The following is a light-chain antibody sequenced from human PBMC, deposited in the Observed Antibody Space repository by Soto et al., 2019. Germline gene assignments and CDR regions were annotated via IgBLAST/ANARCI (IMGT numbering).Light chain of an antibody. CDR1: QRVSNN. V-gene: IGKV3-15*01. Sequence: EIVMTQSPATLSVSPGERATLSCRASQRVSNNLAWYQQKPGQAPRLLIYGASTRATGIPARFSGRGSGTEFSLTINSLQSEGFALYYCQQYNDWPITFGGGSKVDIK. CDR3: QQYNDWPIT. J-gene: IGKJ4*02. CDR2: GAS.